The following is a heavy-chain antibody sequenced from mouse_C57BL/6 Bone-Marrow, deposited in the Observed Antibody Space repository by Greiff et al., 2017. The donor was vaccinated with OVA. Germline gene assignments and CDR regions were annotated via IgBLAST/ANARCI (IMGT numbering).Heavy chain of an antibody. V-gene: IGHV5-17*01. CDR1: GFTFSDYG. D-gene: IGHD4-1*02. Sequence: EVRLVESGGGLVKPGGSLKLSCAASGFTFSDYGMHWVRQAPEKGLEWVAYISSGSSTIYYADTVKGRFTISIDNAKNTLCLQMTRLRSEDTAMYYCADQLGMDYWGQGTSVTVSS. CDR2: ISSGSSTI. CDR3: ADQLGMDY. J-gene: IGHJ4*01.